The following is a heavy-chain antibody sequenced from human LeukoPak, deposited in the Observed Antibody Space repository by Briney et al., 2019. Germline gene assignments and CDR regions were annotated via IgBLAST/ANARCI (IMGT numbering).Heavy chain of an antibody. CDR1: GGSISSSSYY. CDR3: ARLLRTTLDY. CDR2: IYYSGST. J-gene: IGHJ4*02. Sequence: PSETLSLTCTVSGGSISSSSYYWGWIRQPPGKGLEWIGSIYYSGSTYYNPSLKSRVTISADTSKNQLSLKLSSVTAADTAVYYCARLLRTTLDYWGQGTLVTVSS. D-gene: IGHD1-7*01. V-gene: IGHV4-39*01.